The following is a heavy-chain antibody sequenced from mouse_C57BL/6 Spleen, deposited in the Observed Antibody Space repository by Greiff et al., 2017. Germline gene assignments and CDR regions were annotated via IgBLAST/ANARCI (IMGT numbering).Heavy chain of an antibody. CDR2: INPYNGGT. Sequence: VQLQQSGPVLVKPGASVKMSCKASGYTFTDYYMNWVKQSHGKSLEWIGVINPYNGGTSYNQKFKGKATLTVDKSSSTAYMELNSLTSEDSAVYYCARGELLRYAMDYWGQGTSVTVSS. D-gene: IGHD1-1*01. CDR1: GYTFTDYY. V-gene: IGHV1-19*01. CDR3: ARGELLRYAMDY. J-gene: IGHJ4*01.